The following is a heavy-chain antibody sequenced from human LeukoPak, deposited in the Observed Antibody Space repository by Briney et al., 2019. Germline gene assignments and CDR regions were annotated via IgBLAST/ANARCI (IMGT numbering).Heavy chain of an antibody. CDR1: GYTFSSYG. CDR2: ISAYNGNT. CDR3: ARVGGFAGRYYYDSSGYYSQFDY. V-gene: IGHV1-18*01. Sequence: ASVKVSCKASGYTFSSYGISWVRQAPGQGLEWMGWISAYNGNTDYAQRLQGRVTMTTDTSTSTAYMELRSLRSDDTAVYYCARVGGFAGRYYYDSSGYYSQFDYWGQGTLVTVSS. J-gene: IGHJ4*02. D-gene: IGHD3-22*01.